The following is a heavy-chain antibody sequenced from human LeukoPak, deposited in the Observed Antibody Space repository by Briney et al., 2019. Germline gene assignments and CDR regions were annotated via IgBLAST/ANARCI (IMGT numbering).Heavy chain of an antibody. CDR3: AKDGATYFYYYYMDV. V-gene: IGHV3-23*01. Sequence: GGSLTLSCAASGFTFSNYAISWLRQPPGRGLEWVSAIIGSGGTPYYADSVKGRFSISRDNSRDTLYLQMNSLRAEDAAVYYGAKDGATYFYYYYMDVWGKGTTVTVSS. CDR1: GFTFSNYA. CDR2: IIGSGGTP. J-gene: IGHJ6*03. D-gene: IGHD1-26*01.